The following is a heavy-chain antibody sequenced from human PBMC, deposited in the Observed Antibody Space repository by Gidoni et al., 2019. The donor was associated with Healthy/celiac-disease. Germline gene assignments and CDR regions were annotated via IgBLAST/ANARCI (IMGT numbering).Heavy chain of an antibody. CDR1: GGSLSSSNW. Sequence: QVQLQESGPGLVKPAGTLSLTCAVSGGSLSSSNWWSWVRQPPGKGLEWIGEIYQSGSTNYNPSLQSRVTISVDKSKNQFSLKLSSVTAADTAVYYCARENIYCSGGSCYPYYFDYWGQGTLVTVSS. CDR3: ARENIYCSGGSCYPYYFDY. D-gene: IGHD2-15*01. J-gene: IGHJ4*02. CDR2: IYQSGST. V-gene: IGHV4-4*02.